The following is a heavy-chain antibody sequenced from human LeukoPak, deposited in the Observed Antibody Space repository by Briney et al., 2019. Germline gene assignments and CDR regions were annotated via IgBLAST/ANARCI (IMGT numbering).Heavy chain of an antibody. CDR2: MNPNSGNT. D-gene: IGHD3-22*01. Sequence: ASVKVSCKASGYTFTSYDINWVRQATGQGLEWMGWMNPNSGNTGYAQKFQGRVTMTRDTSISTAYMELSRLRSDDTAVYYCARDPRAPYDSSGYYDAFDIWGQGTMVTVSS. V-gene: IGHV1-8*02. CDR3: ARDPRAPYDSSGYYDAFDI. J-gene: IGHJ3*02. CDR1: GYTFTSYD.